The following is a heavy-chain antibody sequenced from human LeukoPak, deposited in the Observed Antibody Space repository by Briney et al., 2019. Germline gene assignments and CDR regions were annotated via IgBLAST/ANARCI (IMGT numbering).Heavy chain of an antibody. Sequence: GGSLRLSCAASGFTFSSYWMNWVRQAPGKRLEWVANIKQDGSEKYYVDSVKGRFTISRDNARNSLFLQMNNLRAEDTAVYYCARGGDYWGQGTLVTVSS. CDR1: GFTFSSYW. CDR3: ARGGDY. D-gene: IGHD5-12*01. CDR2: IKQDGSEK. J-gene: IGHJ4*02. V-gene: IGHV3-7*01.